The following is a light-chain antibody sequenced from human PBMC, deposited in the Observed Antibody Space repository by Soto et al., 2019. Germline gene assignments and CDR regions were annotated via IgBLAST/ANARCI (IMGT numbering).Light chain of an antibody. Sequence: QSVLTQPPSVSGAPRQRVTISCTGSSSNIGAGYEVHRYQQLPGTAPKLRMYGNITRPSGVPDRFSGPKSGSSASLAITGLQAEDQAAYYCQSYHRSLSDRFFGPGPKVTVL. J-gene: IGLJ1*01. CDR2: GNI. V-gene: IGLV1-40*01. CDR1: SSNIGAGYE. CDR3: QSYHRSLSDRF.